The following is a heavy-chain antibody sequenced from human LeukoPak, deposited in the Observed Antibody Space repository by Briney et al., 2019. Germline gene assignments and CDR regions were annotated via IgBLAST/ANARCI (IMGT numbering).Heavy chain of an antibody. CDR1: GFTFTTYW. CDR3: ARGSSHNIH. J-gene: IGHJ4*02. V-gene: IGHV3-7*01. CDR2: IKQDGSET. D-gene: IGHD2-2*02. Sequence: GGSLRLSCVASGFTFTTYWMTWVRQAPGKGLEWVANIKQDGSETYYVDSVKGRFTISRDNAKNSLYLQMNSLRAEDTAVYYCARGSSHNIHWGQGTLVTVSS.